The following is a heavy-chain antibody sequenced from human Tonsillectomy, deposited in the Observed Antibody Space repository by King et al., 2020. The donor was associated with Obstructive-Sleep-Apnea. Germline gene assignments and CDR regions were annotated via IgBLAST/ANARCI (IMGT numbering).Heavy chain of an antibody. CDR2: IRYDGSNK. V-gene: IGHV3-30*02. CDR1: GFTFSSYG. D-gene: IGHD3-10*01. Sequence: VQLVESGGGVVQPGRSLRLSCAASGFTFSSYGMHWVRQAPGKGLEWVAFIRYDGSNKYYADSVKGRFTISRDNSKNTLYLQMNSLRAEDTAVYYCAKGGGRFGDPFDYWGQGTLVTVSS. J-gene: IGHJ4*02. CDR3: AKGGGRFGDPFDY.